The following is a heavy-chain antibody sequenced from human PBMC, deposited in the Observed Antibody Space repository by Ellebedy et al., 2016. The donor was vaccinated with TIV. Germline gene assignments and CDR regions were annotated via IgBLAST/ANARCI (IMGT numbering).Heavy chain of an antibody. Sequence: GGSLRLXCAASGFTFSNSWMHWVRQAPGKGLVWVSGMDSDGSRINYADPVKGRFTISRDNAKNTLSLQMNSLRAEDTAVYYCARSMSSSWYYWGQGTVVTVSS. D-gene: IGHD6-13*01. J-gene: IGHJ4*02. V-gene: IGHV3-74*01. CDR3: ARSMSSSWYY. CDR2: MDSDGSRI. CDR1: GFTFSNSW.